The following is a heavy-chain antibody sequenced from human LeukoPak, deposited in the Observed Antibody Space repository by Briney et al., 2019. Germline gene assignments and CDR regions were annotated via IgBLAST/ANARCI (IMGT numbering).Heavy chain of an antibody. V-gene: IGHV4-34*01. CDR1: GGSFSGYY. CDR3: ARTWDY. Sequence: SETLSLTCAVYGGSFSGYYWSWIRQPPGKGLEWIGEINHSGSTNYNPSLKSRVTISVDTSKNQFSLKLSSVTAADTAVYYCARTWDYWGQGTLVTVSS. J-gene: IGHJ4*02. CDR2: INHSGST.